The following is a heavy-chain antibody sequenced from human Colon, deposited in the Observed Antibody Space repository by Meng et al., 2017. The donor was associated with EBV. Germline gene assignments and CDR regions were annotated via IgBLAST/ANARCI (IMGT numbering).Heavy chain of an antibody. J-gene: IGHJ4*02. V-gene: IGHV4-30-4*01. CDR3: ARNYYFDY. Sequence: QGVLQVSGPGLVKHSQNLSLYCTVSGGSINSGDYYWSWIRQPPGKGLEWIGYIYYTGSTYYNPSLKSRVTISMDTSKNQFSLRLSSVTAADTDVYYCARNYYFDYWGQGTLVTVSS. CDR1: GGSINSGDYY. CDR2: IYYTGST.